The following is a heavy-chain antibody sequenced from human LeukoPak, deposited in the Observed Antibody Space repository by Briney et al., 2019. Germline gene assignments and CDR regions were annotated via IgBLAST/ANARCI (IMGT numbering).Heavy chain of an antibody. V-gene: IGHV4-59*01. Sequence: SETLSLTCTVSGGSISSYYWNWIRQPPGKGLEWIGYIYYSGSTNYNPSLRSRVTISVDTSKNQFSLKLSSVTAADTAVYYCARHEGWLQSDYYHGMDVWGQGTTVTVSS. CDR1: GGSISSYY. J-gene: IGHJ6*02. CDR2: IYYSGST. CDR3: ARHEGWLQSDYYHGMDV. D-gene: IGHD5-24*01.